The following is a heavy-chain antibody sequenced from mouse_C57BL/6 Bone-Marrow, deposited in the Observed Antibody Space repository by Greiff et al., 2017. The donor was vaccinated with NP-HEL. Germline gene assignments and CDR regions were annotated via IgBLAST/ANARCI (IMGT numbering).Heavy chain of an antibody. J-gene: IGHJ3*01. V-gene: IGHV1-82*01. CDR2: IYPGDGDT. Sequence: QVQLQQSGPELVKPGASVKISCKASGYAFSSSWMNWVKQRPGKGLEWIGRIYPGDGDTNYNGKFKGKATLTADKSSSTAYMQLSSLTSEDSAVYFCADTTVVAPDRFAYWGQGTLVTVSA. D-gene: IGHD1-1*01. CDR1: GYAFSSSW. CDR3: ADTTVVAPDRFAY.